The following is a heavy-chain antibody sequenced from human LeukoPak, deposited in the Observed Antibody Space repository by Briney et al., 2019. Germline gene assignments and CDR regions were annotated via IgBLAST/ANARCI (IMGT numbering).Heavy chain of an antibody. V-gene: IGHV4-59*08. CDR1: GGSISSYY. D-gene: IGHD3-22*01. Sequence: PSETLSLTCTVSGGSISSYYWSWIRPPPGKGLEWIGYIYYSGSTNYNPSLKSRVTISVDTSKNQLSLKLSSVTAADTAVYYCARSSYYYDSSGYTPAFDYWGQGTLVTVSS. J-gene: IGHJ4*02. CDR2: IYYSGST. CDR3: ARSSYYYDSSGYTPAFDY.